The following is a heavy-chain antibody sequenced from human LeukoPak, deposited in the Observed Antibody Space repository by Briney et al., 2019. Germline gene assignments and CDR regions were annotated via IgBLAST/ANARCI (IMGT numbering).Heavy chain of an antibody. CDR3: AKGSSLPLIYYYMDV. D-gene: IGHD5/OR15-5a*01. Sequence: GGSLRLSCAASGFTFSSYGMHWVRQAPGKGLEWVAFIRYDGSNKYYADSVKGRFTISRDNSKNTLYLQMNSLRAEDTAVYYCAKGSSLPLIYYYMDVWGKGTTVTISS. J-gene: IGHJ6*03. V-gene: IGHV3-30*02. CDR2: IRYDGSNK. CDR1: GFTFSSYG.